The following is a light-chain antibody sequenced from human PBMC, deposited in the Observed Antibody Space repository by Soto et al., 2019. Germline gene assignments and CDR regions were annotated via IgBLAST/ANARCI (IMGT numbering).Light chain of an antibody. V-gene: IGKV1-39*01. J-gene: IGKJ5*01. CDR3: QQSFSAPIT. CDR1: QSIDTY. CDR2: AAS. Sequence: DIQITKSPSPLSASVSDRVTITCRASQSIDTYLNWFQQKPGKAPKLLICAASSLQSGVPSRFSGSGSGTDFTLTISSLQPEDFATYYCQQSFSAPITFGQGTRLEIK.